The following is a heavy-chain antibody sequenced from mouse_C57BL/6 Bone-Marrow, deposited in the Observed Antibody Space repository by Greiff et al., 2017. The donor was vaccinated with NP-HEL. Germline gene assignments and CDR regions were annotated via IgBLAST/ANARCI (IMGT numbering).Heavy chain of an antibody. Sequence: QVQLQQSGAELVRPGASVKLSCKASGYTFTDYYINWVKQRPGQGLEWIARIYPGSGNTYYNEKFKGKATLTADKSSSTAYMQLSSLTSEDSAVYFCARSESQYFDVWGTGTTVTVSS. CDR3: ARSESQYFDV. CDR2: IYPGSGNT. J-gene: IGHJ1*03. V-gene: IGHV1-76*01. CDR1: GYTFTDYY.